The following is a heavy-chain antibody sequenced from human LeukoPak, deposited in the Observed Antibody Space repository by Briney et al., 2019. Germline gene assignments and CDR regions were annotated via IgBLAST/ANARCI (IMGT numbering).Heavy chain of an antibody. V-gene: IGHV1-18*01. CDR1: GYTFTSYG. J-gene: IGHJ6*03. D-gene: IGHD3-3*01. CDR3: ARGRSDFWSGYRELGGYYMDV. CDR2: ISAYNGNT. Sequence: ASVKVSCKASGYTFTSYGISWVRQAPGQGLEWMGWISAYNGNTNYAQKLQGRVTMTTDTSTSTAYMELRSLRSDDTAVYYCARGRSDFWSGYRELGGYYMDVWGKGTTVTVSS.